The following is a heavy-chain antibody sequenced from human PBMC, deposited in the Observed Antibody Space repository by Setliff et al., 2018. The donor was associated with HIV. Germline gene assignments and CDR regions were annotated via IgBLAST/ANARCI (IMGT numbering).Heavy chain of an antibody. CDR1: GGSISSSSYY. CDR3: ASGGHRLHDY. V-gene: IGHV4-39*07. J-gene: IGHJ4*02. CDR2: IYYSGGT. Sequence: LSLTCTVPGGSISSSSYYWGWIRQPPGKGLEWIGTIYYSGGTYYKSSLKSRLIISLDTSKNQSSLNLRSVTAADTAVYFCASGGHRLHDYWGQGTLVTVSS. D-gene: IGHD1-26*01.